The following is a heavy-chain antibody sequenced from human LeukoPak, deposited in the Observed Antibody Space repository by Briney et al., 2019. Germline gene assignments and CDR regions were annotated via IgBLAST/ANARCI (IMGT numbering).Heavy chain of an antibody. CDR3: ARDRWELPNVREFDY. J-gene: IGHJ4*02. CDR2: INSDGSST. D-gene: IGHD1-26*01. CDR1: GFTFSSYW. Sequence: PGGSLRLSCAASGFTFSSYWMHWVRQAPGKGLVWVSRINSDGSSTSYADSVKGRFTISRDNAKNTLYLQMNGLRAEDTAVYYCARDRWELPNVREFDYWGQGTLVTVSS. V-gene: IGHV3-74*01.